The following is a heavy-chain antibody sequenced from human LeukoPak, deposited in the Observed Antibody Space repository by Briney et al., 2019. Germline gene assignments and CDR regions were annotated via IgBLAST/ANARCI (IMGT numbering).Heavy chain of an antibody. CDR2: IWYDGSKK. V-gene: IGHV3-33*07. D-gene: IGHD2-2*01. CDR3: ARDLCSTTSCLDY. J-gene: IGHJ4*02. CDR1: GFTFSNYG. Sequence: PGRSLRLSCVASGFTFSNYGMFWVRQAPGKGLEWVAVIWYDGSKKYYVDSVKGRFTISREDSENTLYLQMNSLRAEDTAVYYCARDLCSTTSCLDYWGQGTLVTVSS.